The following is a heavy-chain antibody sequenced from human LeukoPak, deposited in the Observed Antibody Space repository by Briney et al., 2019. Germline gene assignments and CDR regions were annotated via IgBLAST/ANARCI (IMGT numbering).Heavy chain of an antibody. V-gene: IGHV3-74*01. CDR3: ARGRPHGNDY. Sequence: GGSLKLSCATSGFTFRSYWMNWVRQAPGKGLVWVSRIASDGSSTTYADSVKGRFSISRDNAKNTLYLQMNSLRVEDTAVYYCARGRPHGNDYWGQGTLVTVSS. CDR1: GFTFRSYW. J-gene: IGHJ4*02. CDR2: IASDGSST. D-gene: IGHD4-23*01.